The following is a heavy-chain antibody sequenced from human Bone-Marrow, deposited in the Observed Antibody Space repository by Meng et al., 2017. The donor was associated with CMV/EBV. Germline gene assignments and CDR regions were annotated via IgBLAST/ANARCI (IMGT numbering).Heavy chain of an antibody. J-gene: IGHJ4*02. CDR3: AKDAGGTRGSWYYFDS. D-gene: IGHD1-7*01. V-gene: IGHV3-43D*03. CDR2: IRWDGGST. CDR1: GFTFDDYA. Sequence: GESLKISCAASGFTFDDYAMHWVRQAPGKGLEWVSFIRWDGGSTDYGDSVKGRFTISRDNTKNSLYLEMSSLRPEDTALYYCAKDAGGTRGSWYYFDSWGQGTLVTVSS.